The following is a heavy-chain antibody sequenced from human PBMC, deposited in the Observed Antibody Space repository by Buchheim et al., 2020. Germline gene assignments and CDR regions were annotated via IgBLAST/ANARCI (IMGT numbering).Heavy chain of an antibody. D-gene: IGHD6-19*01. J-gene: IGHJ6*02. CDR2: IYYSGST. Sequence: QVQLQESGPGLVKPSETLSLTCTVSGGSISSYYWSWIRQPPGKGLEWIGYIYYSGSTNYNPSLKSRVTISVDKSKNQFSLKLSSVTAADTAVYYCARASGIAVAEYGMDVWGQGTT. V-gene: IGHV4-59*12. CDR3: ARASGIAVAEYGMDV. CDR1: GGSISSYY.